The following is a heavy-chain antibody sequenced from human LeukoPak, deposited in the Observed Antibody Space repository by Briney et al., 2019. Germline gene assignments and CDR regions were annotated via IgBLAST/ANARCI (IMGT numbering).Heavy chain of an antibody. CDR1: GGSISSYY. D-gene: IGHD3-16*01. CDR3: ARSLGWDYYGMDV. J-gene: IGHJ6*02. V-gene: IGHV4-59*08. CDR2: IYYSGST. Sequence: PSETLSLTCTVSGGSISSYYWSWIRQPPGKGLEWIGYIYYSGSTNYNPSLKSRATISVDTSKNQFSLKLSSVTAADTAVYYCARSLGWDYYGMDVWGQGTTVTVSS.